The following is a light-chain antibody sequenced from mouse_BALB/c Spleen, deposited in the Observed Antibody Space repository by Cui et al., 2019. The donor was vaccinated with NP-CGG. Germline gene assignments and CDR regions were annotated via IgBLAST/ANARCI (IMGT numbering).Light chain of an antibody. V-gene: IGLV1*01. Sequence: QSLVTQESALTTSPGETVTLTCRSSTGAVTTSNYANWVQEKPDHLFTGLIGGTNNRAPGVPARFSGSLIRDKAALTITGAQTEDETIYFCALWYSNHWVFGGGTKLTVL. CDR2: GTN. CDR3: ALWYSNHWV. J-gene: IGLJ1*01. CDR1: TGAVTTSNY.